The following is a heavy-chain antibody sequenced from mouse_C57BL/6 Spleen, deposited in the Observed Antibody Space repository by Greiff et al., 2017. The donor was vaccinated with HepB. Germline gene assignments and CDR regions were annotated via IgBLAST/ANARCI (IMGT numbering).Heavy chain of an antibody. V-gene: IGHV5-16*01. D-gene: IGHD2-4*01. J-gene: IGHJ2*01. CDR1: GFTFSDYY. CDR2: INYDGSST. CDR3: ARDGDYDEGLDY. Sequence: VQLKESEGGLVQPGSSMKLSCTASGFTFSDYYMAWVRQVPEKGLEWVANINYDGSSTYYLDSLKSRFIISRDNAKNILYLQMSSLKSEDTATYYCARDGDYDEGLDYWGQGTTLTVSS.